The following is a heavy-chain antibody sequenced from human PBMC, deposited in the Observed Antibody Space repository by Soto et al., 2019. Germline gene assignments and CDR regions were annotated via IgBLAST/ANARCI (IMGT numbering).Heavy chain of an antibody. Sequence: QVQLVQSGAEVNKPGSSVKVSCKASGGTFSSYAISRVRQAPGQGLEWMGGIIPISGTANYAQKFQGRVTITADESTSTAYMELSSLRSEDTAVYYCARSQGSSTSLEIYYYYYYGMDVWGQGTTVTVSS. CDR1: GGTFSSYA. D-gene: IGHD2-2*01. CDR2: IIPISGTA. J-gene: IGHJ6*02. CDR3: ARSQGSSTSLEIYYYYYYGMDV. V-gene: IGHV1-69*01.